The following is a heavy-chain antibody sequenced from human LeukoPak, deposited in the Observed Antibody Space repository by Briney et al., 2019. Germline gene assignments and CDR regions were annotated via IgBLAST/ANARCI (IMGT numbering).Heavy chain of an antibody. Sequence: GGSLRLSCAASGFTFSDYYMSCIRQAPGKGLEWVSYISSSGSTIYYADPVRGRFTISRDNAKNSLYLQMNSLRAEDTAVYYCARDRPNHPYYYYGMDVWGQGTTVTVSS. CDR3: ARDRPNHPYYYYGMDV. J-gene: IGHJ6*02. CDR2: ISSSGSTI. CDR1: GFTFSDYY. D-gene: IGHD1-14*01. V-gene: IGHV3-11*01.